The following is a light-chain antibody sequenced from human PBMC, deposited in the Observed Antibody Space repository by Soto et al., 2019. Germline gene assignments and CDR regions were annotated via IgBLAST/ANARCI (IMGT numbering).Light chain of an antibody. CDR3: QQYGTSPPLT. Sequence: EIVFTQAPGTLSLSPGERATLSCRASQSVSSNYLAWYQQKPGQAPRLLIYGASNRATGIPDRFSGSGSATDFTLTISRLEPEDFAVYYCQQYGTSPPLTFGGGTKVDIK. CDR1: QSVSSNY. CDR2: GAS. V-gene: IGKV3-20*01. J-gene: IGKJ4*01.